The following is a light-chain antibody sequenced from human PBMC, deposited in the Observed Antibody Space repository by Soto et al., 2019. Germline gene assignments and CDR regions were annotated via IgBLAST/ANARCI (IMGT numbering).Light chain of an antibody. J-gene: IGLJ2*01. CDR3: AAWDDSLNGVV. Sequence: QSVLTQPPSVSGAPGQRVTISCTGSNSNIGAGYDVHWYQQFPGTAPKLLIYYDDLLPSGVSDRFSGSKSGTSASLAISGLQSEDEADYYFAAWDDSLNGVVFGGGTQLTV. CDR1: NSNIGAGYD. CDR2: YDD. V-gene: IGLV1-36*01.